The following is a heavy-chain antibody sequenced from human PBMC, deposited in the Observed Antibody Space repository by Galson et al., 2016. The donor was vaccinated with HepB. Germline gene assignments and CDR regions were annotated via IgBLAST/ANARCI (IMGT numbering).Heavy chain of an antibody. CDR1: GGSISSSVYY. V-gene: IGHV4-39*01. CDR3: AGQSAGVYNYFGT. J-gene: IGHJ5*02. CDR2: VSYTGST. Sequence: SETLSLTCTVSGGSISSSVYYWGWIRQPPGKGLEWIGSVSYTGSTYYNPSLRSRVTISVDTSKNHFSLRLSSVTAAETAIYFCAGQSAGVYNYFGTWGQGTLITVSS. D-gene: IGHD1-20*01.